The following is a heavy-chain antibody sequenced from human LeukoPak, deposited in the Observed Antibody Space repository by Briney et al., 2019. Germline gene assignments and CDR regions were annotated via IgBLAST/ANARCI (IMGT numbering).Heavy chain of an antibody. D-gene: IGHD4-17*01. CDR1: GFTFSSYS. J-gene: IGHJ4*02. CDR2: LSSSGTI. V-gene: IGHV3-48*04. CDR3: AREIPYGEFSFDY. Sequence: QPGGSLRLSCAASGFTFSSYSMNWVRQAPGKGLEWVSYLSSSGTIYYIDSVKGRFTISRDNAKNSLYLQMNSLRAEDTAVYYCAREIPYGEFSFDYWGQGTLVTVSS.